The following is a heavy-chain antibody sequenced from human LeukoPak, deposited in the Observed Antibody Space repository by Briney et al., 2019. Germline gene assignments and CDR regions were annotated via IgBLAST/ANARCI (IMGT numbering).Heavy chain of an antibody. J-gene: IGHJ4*02. Sequence: ASVKVSCKASGYTFTGYYMHWVRQAPGQGLEWMGWINPNSGGTNYAQKFQGRVTMTRDTSISTAYMELSRLRSDDTAVYYCARRKGYYYDSSGRHFDCWGQGTLVTVSS. CDR1: GYTFTGYY. D-gene: IGHD3-22*01. CDR2: INPNSGGT. V-gene: IGHV1-2*02. CDR3: ARRKGYYYDSSGRHFDC.